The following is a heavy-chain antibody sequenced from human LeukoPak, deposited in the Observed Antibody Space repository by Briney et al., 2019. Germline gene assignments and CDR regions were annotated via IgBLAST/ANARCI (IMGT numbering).Heavy chain of an antibody. CDR2: MDPNSGNT. D-gene: IGHD6-13*01. J-gene: IGHJ4*02. V-gene: IGHV1-8*01. Sequence: ASVKVSCKASGYTFTSYDINWVRQATGQGLEWMGWMDPNSGNTGYAQKFQGRVTMTRNTSISTAYMELSSLISEDTAVYYCARGAGSSWIIYNYWGQGTLVTVSS. CDR3: ARGAGSSWIIYNY. CDR1: GYTFTSYD.